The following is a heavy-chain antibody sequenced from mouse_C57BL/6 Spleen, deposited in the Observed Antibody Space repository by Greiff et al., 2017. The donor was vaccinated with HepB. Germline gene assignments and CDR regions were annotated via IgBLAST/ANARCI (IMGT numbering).Heavy chain of an antibody. D-gene: IGHD2-1*01. V-gene: IGHV5-16*01. Sequence: EVQVVESEGGLVQPGSSMKLSCTASGFTFSDYYMAWVRQVPEKGLEWVANINYDGSSTYYLDSLKSRFIISRDNAKNILYLQMSSLKSEDTATYYCARGAYGNSAWFAYWGQGTLVTVSA. CDR1: GFTFSDYY. J-gene: IGHJ3*01. CDR3: ARGAYGNSAWFAY. CDR2: INYDGSST.